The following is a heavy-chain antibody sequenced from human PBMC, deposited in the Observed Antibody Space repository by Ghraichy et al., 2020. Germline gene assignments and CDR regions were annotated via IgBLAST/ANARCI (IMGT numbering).Heavy chain of an antibody. CDR3: ARESSGYYGMDV. J-gene: IGHJ6*02. V-gene: IGHV3-74*01. CDR2: IDSDGSST. CDR1: GFTFSSYW. D-gene: IGHD6-25*01. Sequence: LSLTCAASGFTFSSYWMHWVRQAPGKGLVWVSRIDSDGSSTNYADSVKGRFTISRDNAKNTLYLQMNSLRAEDTAVYYCARESSGYYGMDVWGQGTSVTVSS.